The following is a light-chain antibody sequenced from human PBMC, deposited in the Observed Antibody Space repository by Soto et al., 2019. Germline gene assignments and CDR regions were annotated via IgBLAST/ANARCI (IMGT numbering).Light chain of an antibody. CDR1: QSVSSN. J-gene: IGKJ1*01. CDR3: QQYNNWPPWT. V-gene: IGKV3-15*01. CDR2: GAS. Sequence: EIVMTQSPATLSVSPGERATLSCRASQSVSSNLARYQKKPGQAPRLLIYGASTRATGSPARFSGSVSGTEFTLTISSLQSEDFAVYYCQQYNNWPPWTFGQGTKVEIK.